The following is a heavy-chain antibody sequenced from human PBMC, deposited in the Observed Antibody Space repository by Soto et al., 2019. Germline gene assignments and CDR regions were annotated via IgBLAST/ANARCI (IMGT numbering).Heavy chain of an antibody. CDR3: ARWITMVRGVTPGNWFDP. V-gene: IGHV1-18*01. CDR2: ISAYNGNT. CDR1: GYTFTSYG. D-gene: IGHD3-10*01. Sequence: QVQLVQSGAEVKKPGASVKVSCKASGYTFTSYGISGVRQAPGQGLEGMGWISAYNGNTNYAQKLQGRVTMTTDTSTSTAYMELRSLRSDDTAVYYCARWITMVRGVTPGNWFDPWGQGTLVTVSS. J-gene: IGHJ5*02.